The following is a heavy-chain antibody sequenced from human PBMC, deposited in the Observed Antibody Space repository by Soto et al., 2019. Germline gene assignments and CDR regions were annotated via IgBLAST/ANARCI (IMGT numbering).Heavy chain of an antibody. V-gene: IGHV3-72*01. J-gene: IGHJ4*02. Sequence: EVQLVESGGGLVQPGGSLRLSCAASGFTFSDHYMDWVRQSPGKGLEWVGRSRNKARSYTTDYAASVKGRFTISRDDSKSSVYLQMNSLQTEDTAVYYCGRGLPTTGFDYWGQGILVTVSS. CDR2: SRNKARSYTT. CDR3: GRGLPTTGFDY. D-gene: IGHD5-12*01. CDR1: GFTFSDHY.